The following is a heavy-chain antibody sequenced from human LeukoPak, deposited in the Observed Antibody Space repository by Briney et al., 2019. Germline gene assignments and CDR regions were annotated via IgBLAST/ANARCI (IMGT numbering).Heavy chain of an antibody. V-gene: IGHV4-39*01. CDR3: ANSGDSSGWSVGWFDP. CDR1: GGSVSGGSYY. D-gene: IGHD6-19*01. J-gene: IGHJ5*02. Sequence: SETLSLTCTVSGGSVSGGSYYWSWIRQPPGKGLEWIGSIYYSGSTYYNPSLKSRVTISVDTSKNQFSLKLSSVTAADTAVYYCANSGDSSGWSVGWFDPWGQGTLVTVSS. CDR2: IYYSGST.